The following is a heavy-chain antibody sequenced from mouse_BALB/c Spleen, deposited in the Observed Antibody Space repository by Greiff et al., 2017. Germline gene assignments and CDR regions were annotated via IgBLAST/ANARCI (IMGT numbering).Heavy chain of an antibody. CDR2: ISNGGGST. V-gene: IGHV5-12-2*01. J-gene: IGHJ2*01. D-gene: IGHD4-1*01. CDR1: GFTFSSYT. CDR3: ARQNWDGDFDY. Sequence: EVMLVESGGGLVQPGGSLKLSCAASGFTFSSYTMSWVRQTPEKRLEWVAYISNGGGSTYYPDTVKGRFTISRDNAKNTLYLQMSSLKSEDTAMYYCARQNWDGDFDYWGQGTTLTVSS.